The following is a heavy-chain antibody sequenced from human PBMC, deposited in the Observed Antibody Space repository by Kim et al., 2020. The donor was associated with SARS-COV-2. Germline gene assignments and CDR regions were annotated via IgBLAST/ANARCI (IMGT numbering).Heavy chain of an antibody. V-gene: IGHV4-34*01. CDR3: ARGVPGY. CDR2: HIAIT. Sequence: HIAITKYNPSLMSRLTISVDTSKDQFSLKLTSVTAADTAIYYCARGVPGYWGQGTLVTVSS. J-gene: IGHJ4*02.